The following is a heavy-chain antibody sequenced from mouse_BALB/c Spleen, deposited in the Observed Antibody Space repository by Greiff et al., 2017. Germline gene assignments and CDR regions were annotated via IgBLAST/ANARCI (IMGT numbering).Heavy chain of an antibody. CDR2: IWSGGST. D-gene: IGHD2-10*02. V-gene: IGHV2-4-1*01. CDR3: ARTGYGNYWFAC. J-gene: IGHJ3*01. Sequence: QVHVKQSGPGLVQPSQSLSITCTVSGFSLTSYGVHWVRQSPGTGLEWLGVIWSGGSTDYNAAFISRLSISKDNSKSQVFFKMNSLQAEDTAIYYCARTGYGNYWFACWGQGTLVTVSA. CDR1: GFSLTSYG.